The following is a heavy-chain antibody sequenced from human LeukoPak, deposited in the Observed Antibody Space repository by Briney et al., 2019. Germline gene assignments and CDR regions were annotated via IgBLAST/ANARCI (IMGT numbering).Heavy chain of an antibody. D-gene: IGHD2-2*01. V-gene: IGHV3-74*01. J-gene: IGHJ6*02. CDR2: ISTDGKST. Sequence: PGGSLRLSCVASGFTFSNYWMLWVRQAPGKGLMWVSLISTDGKSTRYAESVKGRFTISRDNAKNALYLQMDILRVEDTALYFCLRDYQFIQEVWGQGTTVTVSS. CDR1: GFTFSNYW. CDR3: LRDYQFIQEV.